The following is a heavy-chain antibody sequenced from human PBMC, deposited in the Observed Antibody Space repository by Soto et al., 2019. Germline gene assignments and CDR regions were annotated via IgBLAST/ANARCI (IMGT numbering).Heavy chain of an antibody. CDR2: IYPGDSDT. Sequence: XKICCKVSGYIFTSYWIGWVRQMRGKCLEWMGIIYPGDSDTRYSPSFQGQVTISADKSISTAYLQWSSLKASDTAMYYCARHGVYVWGSGGGSYGMDVWGQGTTVTVSS. CDR3: ARHGVYVWGSGGGSYGMDV. V-gene: IGHV5-51*01. J-gene: IGHJ6*02. D-gene: IGHD3-16*01. CDR1: GYIFTSYW.